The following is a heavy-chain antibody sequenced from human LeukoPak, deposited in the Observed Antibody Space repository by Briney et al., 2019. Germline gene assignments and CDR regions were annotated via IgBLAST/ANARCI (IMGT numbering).Heavy chain of an antibody. CDR3: AKLTRGYCSSTACPNWFDP. D-gene: IGHD2-2*01. CDR2: ISDSGGTT. CDR1: GFTFSSYA. Sequence: GRSLRFSCAACGFTFSSYAMRWVRHAPRKGLEWVSAISDSGGTTYYVDSVKGRFTISRDNSKNTLYLQMNSLRGEDTAVYYCAKLTRGYCSSTACPNWFDPWGQGTLVTVSS. J-gene: IGHJ5*02. V-gene: IGHV3-23*01.